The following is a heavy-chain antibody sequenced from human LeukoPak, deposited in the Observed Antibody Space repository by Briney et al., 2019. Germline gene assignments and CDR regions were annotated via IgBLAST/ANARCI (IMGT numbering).Heavy chain of an antibody. CDR2: VSSSGNTI. V-gene: IGHV3-48*04. J-gene: IGHJ4*02. CDR1: GFTFSSYS. Sequence: GGSLRLSCAASGFTFSSYSMNWVRQAPGRGLEWVSYVSSSGNTIYYADSVKGRFTVSRDNAENSLYLQMNSLRAEDTAVYYCARALTYYYDSGSSHFGYWGQGTLVTVSS. D-gene: IGHD3-10*01. CDR3: ARALTYYYDSGSSHFGY.